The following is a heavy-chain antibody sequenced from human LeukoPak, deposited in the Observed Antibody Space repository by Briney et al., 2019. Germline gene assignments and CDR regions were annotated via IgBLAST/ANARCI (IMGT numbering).Heavy chain of an antibody. J-gene: IGHJ6*03. D-gene: IGHD2-2*01. CDR3: AKAESGNDCSSTSCYEKAYYYYYMDV. V-gene: IGHV3-15*01. CDR2: IKSKTDGGTT. CDR1: GFTFSNAW. Sequence: GGSLRLSCAASGFTFSNAWMSWVRQAPGKGLEWVGRIKSKTDGGTTDYAAPVKGRFTISRDDSKNTLYLQMNSLRAEDTAVYYCAKAESGNDCSSTSCYEKAYYYYYMDVWGKGTTVTVSS.